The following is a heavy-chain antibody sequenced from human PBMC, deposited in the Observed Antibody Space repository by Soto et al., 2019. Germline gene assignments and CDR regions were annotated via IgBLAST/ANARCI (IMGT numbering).Heavy chain of an antibody. Sequence: GGSLRLSCAASGFTFSSYWMHWVRQAPGKGLVWVSRINSDGSSTSYADSVKGRFTISRDNAKNTLYLQMNSLRAEDTAVYYCARDLRVWSGWFEGEYYYYYGMDVWGQGTTVTVSS. J-gene: IGHJ6*02. D-gene: IGHD6-19*01. CDR1: GFTFSSYW. CDR3: ARDLRVWSGWFEGEYYYYYGMDV. CDR2: INSDGSST. V-gene: IGHV3-74*01.